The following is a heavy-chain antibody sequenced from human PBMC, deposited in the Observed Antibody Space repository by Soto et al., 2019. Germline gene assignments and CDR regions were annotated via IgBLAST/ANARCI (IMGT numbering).Heavy chain of an antibody. CDR3: ARDLGWAFDS. CDR2: ISGGGGPI. J-gene: IGHJ4*02. D-gene: IGHD6-19*01. Sequence: EVQLVESGGGSVQPGGPLGPSVAASGSTFITFSLNWVRQAPGGGREWTSYISGGGGPISYADSVKGRFTISRDNAKNSLYLQMDSLTDEDTAVYYCARDLGWAFDSWGQGTLVTVSS. CDR1: GSTFITFS. V-gene: IGHV3-48*02.